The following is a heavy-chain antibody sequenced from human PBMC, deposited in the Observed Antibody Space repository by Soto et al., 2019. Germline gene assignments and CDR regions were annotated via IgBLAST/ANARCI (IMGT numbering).Heavy chain of an antibody. V-gene: IGHV3-30-3*01. CDR3: ARGVANPFDY. Sequence: GGSLRLSCAASGFTFSSYAMHWVRQAPGKGLEWVAVISYDGSNKYYADSVKGRFTISRDNSKNTLYLQMNSLRAEDTAVYYCARGVANPFDYWGQGTLVTVSS. J-gene: IGHJ4*02. CDR1: GFTFSSYA. CDR2: ISYDGSNK. D-gene: IGHD5-12*01.